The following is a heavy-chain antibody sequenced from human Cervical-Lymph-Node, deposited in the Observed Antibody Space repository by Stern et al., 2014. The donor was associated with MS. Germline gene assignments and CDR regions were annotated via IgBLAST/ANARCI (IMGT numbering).Heavy chain of an antibody. CDR3: ATPVAAVTTYY. D-gene: IGHD4-17*01. V-gene: IGHV3-30*01. CDR1: GYTFSSYP. CDR2: ISYDGSTK. J-gene: IGHJ4*02. Sequence: VQLVESGGGMVQPGRSLRLSCAASGYTFSSYPMHWVRQAPGKGLEWVAVISYDGSTKNYAESVKGRFTISRDNSKNTVYLQMNSLRAEDTAVYYCATPVAAVTTYYWGQGTLVTVSS.